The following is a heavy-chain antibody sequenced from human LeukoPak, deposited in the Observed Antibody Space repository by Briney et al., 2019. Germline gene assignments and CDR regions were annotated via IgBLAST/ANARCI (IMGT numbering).Heavy chain of an antibody. V-gene: IGHV1-69*06. CDR2: IIPIFGTA. CDR1: RGTFSSYA. D-gene: IGHD2-2*01. CDR3: ARVGRGRCSSTSCYGNWFDP. J-gene: IGHJ5*02. Sequence: SVTVSCKASRGTFSSYAISWVRQAPGQGLEWMGGIIPIFGTANYAQKFQGRVTITADKSTSTAYMELSSLRSEDTAVYYCARVGRGRCSSTSCYGNWFDPWGQGTLVTVSS.